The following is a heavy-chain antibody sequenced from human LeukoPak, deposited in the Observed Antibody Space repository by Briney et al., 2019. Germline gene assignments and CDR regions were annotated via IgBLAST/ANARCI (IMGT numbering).Heavy chain of an antibody. CDR2: ISSSSSYI. CDR1: GFTFSSYS. CDR3: ATWGPDFDY. V-gene: IGHV3-21*01. D-gene: IGHD7-27*01. J-gene: IGHJ4*02. Sequence: PGGSLRLSCAASGFTFSSYSMNWVRQAPGKGLEWVSSISSSSSYIYYADSVKGRSTISRDNAKNSLYLQMNSLRAEDTAVYYCATWGPDFDYWGQGTLVTVSS.